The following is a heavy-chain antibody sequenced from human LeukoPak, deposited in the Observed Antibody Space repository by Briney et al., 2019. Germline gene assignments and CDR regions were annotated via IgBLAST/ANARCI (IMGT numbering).Heavy chain of an antibody. D-gene: IGHD3-10*01. J-gene: IGHJ4*02. Sequence: GGSLRLSCAASGFTFSTFAMSWVRQAPGKGLEWASTISSSGSSTYYADSVKGRFTISRDNSKNTLYLQMNSLRAEDTAVYYCAKTKGRLLYGSGSDLDYWGQGTLVTVSS. CDR3: AKTKGRLLYGSGSDLDY. CDR2: ISSSGSST. V-gene: IGHV3-23*01. CDR1: GFTFSTFA.